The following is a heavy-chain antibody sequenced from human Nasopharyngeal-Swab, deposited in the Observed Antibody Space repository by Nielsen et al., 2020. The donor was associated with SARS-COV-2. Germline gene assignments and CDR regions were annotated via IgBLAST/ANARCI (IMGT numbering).Heavy chain of an antibody. Sequence: GGSLRLSCAASGFIFSGSSMHWVPQASGKGLDWIGRIRSKVNSYATVYAASVKGRFTISRDDSKNTAYLQMNSLKTEDTAVYYCTRAKDDISGSLFDYWGQGNLVTVSS. J-gene: IGHJ4*02. V-gene: IGHV3-73*01. D-gene: IGHD3-22*01. CDR1: GFIFSGSS. CDR3: TRAKDDISGSLFDY. CDR2: IRSKVNSYAT.